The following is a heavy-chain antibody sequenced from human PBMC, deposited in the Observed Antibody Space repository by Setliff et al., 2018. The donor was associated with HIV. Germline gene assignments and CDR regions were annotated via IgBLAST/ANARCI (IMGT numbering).Heavy chain of an antibody. V-gene: IGHV3-21*01. J-gene: IGHJ6*03. Sequence: GGSLRLSCAASRITFSSNSMNWVRQAPGKGLEWVSSISSSSRYIYYADSVKGRFTIARDNAKNSLYLQMNSLRGEDTAVYYCARGGGAGTTVYYYMDVWGKGTTVTVSS. CDR1: RITFSSNS. D-gene: IGHD1-7*01. CDR3: ARGGGAGTTVYYYMDV. CDR2: ISSSSRYI.